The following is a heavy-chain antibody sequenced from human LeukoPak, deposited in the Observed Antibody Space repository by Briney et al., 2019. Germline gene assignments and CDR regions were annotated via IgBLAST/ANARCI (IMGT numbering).Heavy chain of an antibody. J-gene: IGHJ4*02. V-gene: IGHV1-46*01. CDR3: ARQLTQDYYDSSGLYGY. D-gene: IGHD3-22*01. CDR2: INPSGGST. Sequence: ASVKVSCKASGYTFTSYYMHWVRQAPGQGLEWMGIINPSGGSTSYAQKFQGRVTITADESTSTAYMELSSLRSEDTAVYYCARQLTQDYYDSSGLYGYWGQGTLVTVSS. CDR1: GYTFTSYY.